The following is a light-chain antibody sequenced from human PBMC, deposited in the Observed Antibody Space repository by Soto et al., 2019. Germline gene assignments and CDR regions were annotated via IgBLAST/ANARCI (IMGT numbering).Light chain of an antibody. CDR3: QQYNNWPVLLT. V-gene: IGKV3-15*01. Sequence: EIVMTQSPATLSVSPGERATLSCRASQSVSSNLAWYQQKPGQAPRLLIYGASTRATGTPARFSVSGSGTEFTLTISSLQSEDFAVYYCQQYNNWPVLLTFGGGTKVEIK. CDR2: GAS. J-gene: IGKJ4*01. CDR1: QSVSSN.